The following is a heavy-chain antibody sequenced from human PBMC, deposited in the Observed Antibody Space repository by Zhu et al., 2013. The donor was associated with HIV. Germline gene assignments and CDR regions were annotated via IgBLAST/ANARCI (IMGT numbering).Heavy chain of an antibody. V-gene: IGHV1-8*01. CDR2: MNPNSGNT. Sequence: ASGYTFTSYDINWVRQATGQGLEWMGWMNPNSGNTGYAQKFQGRVTMTRNTSISTAYMELSSLRSEDTAVYYCARERGLSSLLYLPSGMDVWGQGTTVTVSS. J-gene: IGHJ6*02. CDR1: GYTFTSYD. CDR3: ARERGLSSLLYLPSGMDV. D-gene: IGHD3-16*02.